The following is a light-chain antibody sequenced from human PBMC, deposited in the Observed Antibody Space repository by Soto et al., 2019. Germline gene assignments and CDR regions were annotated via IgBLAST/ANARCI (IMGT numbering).Light chain of an antibody. Sequence: SYELTQPPSVSVVPGQTARISCGGNNIGSKSVHWYQQKPGRAPVLVVYDDRDRPSGIPERFSGSNSGGTATLTISRVEVGDEADYWCQVWDSSSANVVFGGGTKRTVL. CDR2: DDR. V-gene: IGLV3-21*02. J-gene: IGLJ2*01. CDR3: QVWDSSSANVV. CDR1: NIGSKS.